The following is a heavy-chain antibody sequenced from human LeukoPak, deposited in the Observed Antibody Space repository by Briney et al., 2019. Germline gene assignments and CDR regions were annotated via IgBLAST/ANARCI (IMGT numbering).Heavy chain of an antibody. CDR3: VRRSDLTTNVDY. J-gene: IGHJ4*02. D-gene: IGHD2-15*01. Sequence: NPSETLSLTCTVSGGSISSSSYYWGWIRQPPGKGLEWIGNIYYSGSTYYNPSLQSRVTISVDTSKNQFSLKLSPVTAADTAVYYCVRRSDLTTNVDYWGQGTLVTVSS. V-gene: IGHV4-39*01. CDR1: GGSISSSSYY. CDR2: IYYSGST.